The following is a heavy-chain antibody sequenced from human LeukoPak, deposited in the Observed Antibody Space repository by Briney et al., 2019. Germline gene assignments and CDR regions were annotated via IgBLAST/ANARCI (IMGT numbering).Heavy chain of an antibody. V-gene: IGHV1-2*02. J-gene: IGHJ4*02. D-gene: IGHD1-26*01. Sequence: ASVKVSCKASGYTFTGYYMHWVRQAPGQGLEWMGWINPNSGGTNYAQKFQGRVTMTRDTSISTAYMELSRLRSDDTAVYYCARTRVGATPLDYWGQGTLVTVSS. CDR3: ARTRVGATPLDY. CDR1: GYTFTGYY. CDR2: INPNSGGT.